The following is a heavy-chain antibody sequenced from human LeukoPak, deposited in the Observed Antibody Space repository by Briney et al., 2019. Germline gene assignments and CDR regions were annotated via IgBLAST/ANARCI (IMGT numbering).Heavy chain of an antibody. CDR1: GGSISSRNYY. J-gene: IGHJ2*01. D-gene: IGHD1-26*01. CDR2: VYYTGTT. CDR3: ARKLIVAPTRPTRNWYFDL. V-gene: IGHV4-39*01. Sequence: KPSETLSLTCTVSGGSISSRNYYWGWIRQPPGKGLEWIGGVYYTGTTYSNPSLKSRVTISVDTSKNQFSLRLSSVTAADTAVYYCARKLIVAPTRPTRNWYFDLWGRGTLVTVSS.